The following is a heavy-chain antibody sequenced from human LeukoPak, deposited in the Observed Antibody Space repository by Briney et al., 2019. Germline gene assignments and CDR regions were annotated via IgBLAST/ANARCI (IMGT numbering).Heavy chain of an antibody. CDR3: ARGGTTYGDYVSH. CDR1: GDSTSDHY. D-gene: IGHD4-17*01. Sequence: SETLSLTCTVSGDSTSDHYWTWIRQPPGKGLEWIGYIIHNGNTDYNPSLKSRVTISLDTSKNQFFLKLSSVTAADTAVYYCARGGTTYGDYVSHWGQGTLVTVSS. CDR2: IIHNGNT. V-gene: IGHV4-59*11. J-gene: IGHJ4*02.